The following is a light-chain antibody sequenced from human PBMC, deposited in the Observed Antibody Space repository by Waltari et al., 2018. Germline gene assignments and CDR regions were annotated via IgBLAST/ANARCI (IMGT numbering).Light chain of an antibody. CDR2: GAS. CDR1: QSVSSSY. J-gene: IGKJ1*01. V-gene: IGKV3-20*01. Sequence: EIVLTQSPGILSLSPGERATLSCRASQSVSSSYLAWYQQKPGQAPRLLIHGASNRDTGIPDRFSGSGSGTDFTLTISRLEPEDFAVYYCQQYGFSRTFGQGTKVEIK. CDR3: QQYGFSRT.